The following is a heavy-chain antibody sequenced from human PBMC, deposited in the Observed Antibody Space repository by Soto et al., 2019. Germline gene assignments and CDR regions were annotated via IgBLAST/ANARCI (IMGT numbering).Heavy chain of an antibody. CDR1: GFTFSSYS. D-gene: IGHD3-10*01. V-gene: IGHV3-21*01. Sequence: GGSLRLSCAASGFTFSSYSMNWVRQAPGKGLEWVSSISSSSSYIYYADSVKGRFTISRDNAKNSLYLQMNSLRAEDTAVYYCARNGDYYGWGSYYNPPSYYYYMAVWGKGTTVTVPS. CDR3: ARNGDYYGWGSYYNPPSYYYYMAV. J-gene: IGHJ6*03. CDR2: ISSSSSYI.